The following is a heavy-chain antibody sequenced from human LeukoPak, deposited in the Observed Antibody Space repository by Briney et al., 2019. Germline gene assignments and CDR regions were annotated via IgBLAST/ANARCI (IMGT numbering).Heavy chain of an antibody. CDR3: ARDFGRYSSSWPLDY. J-gene: IGHJ4*02. CDR2: ISYDGSNK. V-gene: IGHV3-30-3*01. Sequence: GGSLRLSCAASGFTFSSYAMHWVRQAPGKGLEWVAVISYDGSNKYYADSVKGRFTISRDNSKNTLYLQMDSLRAEDTAVYYCARDFGRYSSSWPLDYWGQGTLLTVSS. CDR1: GFTFSSYA. D-gene: IGHD6-13*01.